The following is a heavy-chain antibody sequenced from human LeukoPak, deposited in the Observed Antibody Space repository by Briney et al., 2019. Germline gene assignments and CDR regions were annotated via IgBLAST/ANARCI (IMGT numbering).Heavy chain of an antibody. J-gene: IGHJ4*02. D-gene: IGHD3-22*01. CDR2: INHSGST. V-gene: IGHV4-34*01. Sequence: SETLSLTCAVYGGSFSGYYWSWIRQPPGKGLEWIGEINHSGSTNYNPSLKSRVTISVDTSKKQFSLKLSSVTAADTAVYYCARVHYYDSSGYFWPFGYWGQGTLVTVSS. CDR3: ARVHYYDSSGYFWPFGY. CDR1: GGSFSGYY.